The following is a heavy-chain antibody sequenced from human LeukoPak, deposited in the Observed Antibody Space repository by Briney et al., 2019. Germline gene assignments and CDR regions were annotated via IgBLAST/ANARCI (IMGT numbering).Heavy chain of an antibody. CDR3: TRVGYIDEGIDY. J-gene: IGHJ4*02. V-gene: IGHV3-7*04. Sequence: GGSLRPSCAASGFTFSSYWMNWARQAPGKGLEWVANIKQDGSKKSYVDSVKGRFTISRDNAKNSLYLQMNSLRAEDTAIYYCTRVGYIDEGIDYWGQGTLVTVSS. CDR1: GFTFSSYW. CDR2: IKQDGSKK. D-gene: IGHD5-24*01.